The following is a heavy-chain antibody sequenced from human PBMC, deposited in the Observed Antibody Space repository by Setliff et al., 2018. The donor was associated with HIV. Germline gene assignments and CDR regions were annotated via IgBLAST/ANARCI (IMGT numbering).Heavy chain of an antibody. J-gene: IGHJ6*03. D-gene: IGHD2-2*01. CDR2: IFPGDSDT. V-gene: IGHV5-51*01. Sequence: GESLKISCTGSGYSFTNYWIGWVRQMPGKGPEWMGIIFPGDSDTRYSPSFQGQVTISADTSISTAYLQWRSLKASDTAMYYCARQPGRAAMGRENYYYYYMDVWGKGTTVTVSS. CDR3: ARQPGRAAMGRENYYYYYMDV. CDR1: GYSFTNYW.